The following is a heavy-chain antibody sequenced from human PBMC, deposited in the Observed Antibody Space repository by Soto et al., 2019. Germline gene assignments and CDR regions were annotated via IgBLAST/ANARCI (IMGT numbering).Heavy chain of an antibody. J-gene: IGHJ6*02. Sequence: SETLSLTCTVSGGSIGSYYWSWIRQPPGKGLEWIGYIYYSGSTNYNPSLKSRVTISVDTSKNQFSLKLSSVTAADTAVYYCARVTYSSGWGAGGYYYYYGMDVWGQGTTVTVSS. CDR3: ARVTYSSGWGAGGYYYYYGMDV. D-gene: IGHD6-19*01. V-gene: IGHV4-59*01. CDR2: IYYSGST. CDR1: GGSIGSYY.